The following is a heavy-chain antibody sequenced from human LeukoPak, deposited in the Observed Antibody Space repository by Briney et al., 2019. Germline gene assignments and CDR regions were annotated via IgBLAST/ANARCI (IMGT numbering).Heavy chain of an antibody. CDR2: ISYDGSNK. V-gene: IGHV3-30*09. D-gene: IGHD4-17*01. J-gene: IGHJ4*02. Sequence: GGSLRLSCAASGFTFSSYAMHWVRQAPGKGLEWVAVISYDGSNKYYADSVKGRFAISRDNSKNTLYLQMNSLRAEDTAVYYCARDLGDYYFDYWGQGTLVTVSP. CDR3: ARDLGDYYFDY. CDR1: GFTFSSYA.